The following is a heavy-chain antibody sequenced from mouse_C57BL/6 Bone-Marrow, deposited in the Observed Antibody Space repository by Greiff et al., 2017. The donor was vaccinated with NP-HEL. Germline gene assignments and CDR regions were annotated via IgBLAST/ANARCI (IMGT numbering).Heavy chain of an antibody. V-gene: IGHV5-9-1*02. CDR1: GFTFSSYA. CDR2: ISSGGDYI. CDR3: TRDRAYYSNYAWFAY. J-gene: IGHJ3*01. D-gene: IGHD2-5*01. Sequence: EVHLVESGEGLVKPGGSLKLSCAASGFTFSSYAMSWVRQTPEKRLEWVAYISSGGDYIYYADTVKGRFTISRDNARNTLYLQMSSLKSEDTAMYYCTRDRAYYSNYAWFAYWGQGTLVTVSA.